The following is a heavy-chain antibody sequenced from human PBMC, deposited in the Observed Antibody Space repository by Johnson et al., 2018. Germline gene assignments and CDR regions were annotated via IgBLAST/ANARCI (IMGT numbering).Heavy chain of an antibody. Sequence: VQLVQSGGGLVQPGRSLRLSCTASGFLFGDYAMSWFRQAPGKGLEWIGFIRSKEYGGTTEYAASVKGRFTILRDDSKTIAYLQMNSLKIEDTAVYYCTREYRDGSSTDYWGQGTLVTVSS. J-gene: IGHJ4*02. V-gene: IGHV3-49*03. CDR1: GFLFGDYA. CDR2: IRSKEYGGTT. CDR3: TREYRDGSSTDY. D-gene: IGHD2-2*01.